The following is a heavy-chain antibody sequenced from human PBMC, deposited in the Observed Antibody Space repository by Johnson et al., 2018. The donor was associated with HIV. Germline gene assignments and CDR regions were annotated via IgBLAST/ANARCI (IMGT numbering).Heavy chain of an antibody. Sequence: QEKLVESGGGVVQPGRSLRLSCAASGFTFSNYGMHWVRQAPGKGLEWVAVILYRGSNKYYADSVKGRFTISRDNSKNTLYLQMNSLRAEDTAVYYCAKGMGELLRIDAFDIWGQGTMVTVSS. CDR1: GFTFSNYG. CDR2: ILYRGSNK. D-gene: IGHD1-26*01. V-gene: IGHV3-30*18. CDR3: AKGMGELLRIDAFDI. J-gene: IGHJ3*02.